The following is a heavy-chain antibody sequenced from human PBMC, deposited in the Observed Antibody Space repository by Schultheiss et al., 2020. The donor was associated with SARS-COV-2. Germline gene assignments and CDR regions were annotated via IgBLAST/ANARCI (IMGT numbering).Heavy chain of an antibody. CDR1: GFTVSSNY. D-gene: IGHD2-15*01. CDR3: AKDSLYCSGGSCPVNYLDY. CDR2: ISGSGGST. V-gene: IGHV3-23*01. Sequence: GGSLRLSCAASGFTVSSNYMSWVRQAPGKGLEWVSAISGSGGSTYYADSVKGRFTISRDNSKNTPYLQMNSLRAEDTAVYYCAKDSLYCSGGSCPVNYLDYGGQGTLVTVSS. J-gene: IGHJ4*02.